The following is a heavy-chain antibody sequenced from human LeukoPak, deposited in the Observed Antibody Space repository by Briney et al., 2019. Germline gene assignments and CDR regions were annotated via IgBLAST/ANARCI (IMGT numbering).Heavy chain of an antibody. CDR1: GFTFSSYA. V-gene: IGHV3-23*01. D-gene: IGHD4-11*01. Sequence: GGSLRLSCAASGFTFSSYAMIWVRQAPGKGLDWVSSISDNGDDTYYADSVKGRFTISRDNSDNTLYPQMNSLRAGDAAVYYCAKGYYGNYVAVDYWGQGTLVTVSS. CDR2: ISDNGDDT. CDR3: AKGYYGNYVAVDY. J-gene: IGHJ4*02.